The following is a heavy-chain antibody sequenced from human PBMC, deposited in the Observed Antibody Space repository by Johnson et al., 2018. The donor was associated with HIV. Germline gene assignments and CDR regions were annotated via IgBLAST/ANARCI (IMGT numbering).Heavy chain of an antibody. CDR3: VRHDGSDYAAFDI. V-gene: IGHV3-7*05. CDR1: GFTFTNFW. J-gene: IGHJ3*02. Sequence: VQLVESGGGLVQPGGSLRLSCAASGFTFTNFWMSWVRQAPGKGLEWVADIKQDGSEKYYLDPVKGRFTISRDNARKSLYLQMNNRRAEDTAVYFCVRHDGSDYAAFDIWGQGKMVTVSS. CDR2: IKQDGSEK. D-gene: IGHD3-10*01.